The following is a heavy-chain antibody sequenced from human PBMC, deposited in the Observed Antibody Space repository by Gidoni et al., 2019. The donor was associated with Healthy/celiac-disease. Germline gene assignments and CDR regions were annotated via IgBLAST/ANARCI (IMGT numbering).Heavy chain of an antibody. CDR2: ISSSGSTI. CDR3: AVYSGRATDAFDI. CDR1: GFPFSDYY. V-gene: IGHV3-11*01. Sequence: QVQLVESGGGLVKPGGSLRLSCAASGFPFSDYYMNWIRQAPGKGLEWVSYISSSGSTIYYADSVKGRFTIFRDNAKNSLYLQMNSLRAEDTAVYYCAVYSGRATDAFDIWGQGTMVTVSS. J-gene: IGHJ3*02. D-gene: IGHD1-26*01.